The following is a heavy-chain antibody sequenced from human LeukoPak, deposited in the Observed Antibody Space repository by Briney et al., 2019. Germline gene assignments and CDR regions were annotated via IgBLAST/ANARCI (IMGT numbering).Heavy chain of an antibody. V-gene: IGHV3-23*01. D-gene: IGHD2-15*01. CDR3: AKGSRYCSGGSCYPADY. J-gene: IGHJ4*02. CDR2: ISGSGGST. CDR1: GFTFSSYA. Sequence: PGGSLRLSCAAPGFTFSSYAMSWVRQAPGKGLEWVSAISGSGGSTYYADSVKGRFTISRDNSKNTLYLQMNSLRAEDTAVYYCAKGSRYCSGGSCYPADYWGQGTLVTVSS.